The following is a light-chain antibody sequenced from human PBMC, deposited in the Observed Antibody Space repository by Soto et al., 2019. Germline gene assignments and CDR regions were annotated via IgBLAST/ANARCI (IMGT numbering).Light chain of an antibody. V-gene: IGLV1-51*01. CDR3: GTWDSSLSGVI. CDR2: DNN. CDR1: SSNVGNNY. J-gene: IGLJ2*01. Sequence: QSVLTQPPSVSAAPGQKVTISCSGTSSNVGNNYVSWYQQLPGAAPKLLIYDNNKRPSGIPVRFSGSKSGTSATLGIAGLQTGDEGDYYCGTWDSSLSGVIFGGGTKVTVL.